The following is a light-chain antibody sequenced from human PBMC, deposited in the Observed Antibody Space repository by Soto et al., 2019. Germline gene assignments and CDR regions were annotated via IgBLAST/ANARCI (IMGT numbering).Light chain of an antibody. J-gene: IGKJ2*01. Sequence: EIVLTQSPGTLSLSPGERATLSCRASQSVSSSYLAWYQQKPGQAPRLLIYGASSRATAIPDRFSGSGSGTDFTLTISRQEPEDFAVYYCQQYGSSPRTFGQGTKLEIK. CDR1: QSVSSSY. CDR3: QQYGSSPRT. V-gene: IGKV3-20*01. CDR2: GAS.